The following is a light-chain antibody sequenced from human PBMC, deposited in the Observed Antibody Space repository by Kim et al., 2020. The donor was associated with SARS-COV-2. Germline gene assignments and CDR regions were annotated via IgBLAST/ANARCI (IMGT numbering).Light chain of an antibody. CDR2: GAS. J-gene: IGKJ5*01. CDR1: QDIGND. CDR3: LQHCSYPFT. Sequence: ASSGANTPIPLRPSQDIGNDLVCYQQNPRRAPQRLLYGASNLQSGVPSRLIGSGSETAFTPPINSLQPEDFVSHFCLQHCSYPFTFGQGTRVDIK. V-gene: IGKV1-17*01.